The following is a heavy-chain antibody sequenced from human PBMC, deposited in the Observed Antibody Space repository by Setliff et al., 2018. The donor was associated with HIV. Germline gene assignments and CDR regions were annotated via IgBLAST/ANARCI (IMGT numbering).Heavy chain of an antibody. Sequence: SVKVSCKASGGTFNSFAINWVRQAPGQGLEWIGKIIPIFGEANYAQKFQGRVTITADESASTAYIELSSLRSEDTAVYYCTRHRVVPAALNWFDPWGQGTLVTVSS. V-gene: IGHV1-69*13. D-gene: IGHD2-2*01. CDR1: GGTFNSFA. J-gene: IGHJ5*02. CDR2: IIPIFGEA. CDR3: TRHRVVPAALNWFDP.